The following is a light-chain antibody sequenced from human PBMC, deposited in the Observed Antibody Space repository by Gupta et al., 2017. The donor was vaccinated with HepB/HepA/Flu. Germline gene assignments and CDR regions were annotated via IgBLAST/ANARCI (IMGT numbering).Light chain of an antibody. CDR1: QSISSY. V-gene: IGKV1-39*01. J-gene: IGKJ1*01. CDR2: AAS. Sequence: DIQMTQSPSSLSASVGDRVTITCRANQSISSYLNWYQQKPGKAPKLLIYAASRLQSGVPSRFSGSGSGTDFTLTISRLQPEDFATYYCLHRDSTQRTFGQGTKVEIK. CDR3: LHRDSTQRT.